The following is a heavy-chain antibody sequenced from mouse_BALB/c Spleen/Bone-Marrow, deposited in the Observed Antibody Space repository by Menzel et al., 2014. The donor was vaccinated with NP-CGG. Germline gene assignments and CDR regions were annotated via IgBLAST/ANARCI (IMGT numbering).Heavy chain of an antibody. CDR3: AREIYCGNYAWFAY. J-gene: IGHJ3*01. V-gene: IGHV2-9*02. CDR2: IWAGGST. D-gene: IGHD2-1*01. Sequence: QVHVKQSGPGLVAPSQSLSITCSVSGFSLXSYGVHWVRQPPGKGLEWLGVIWAGGSTNYNSALMSRLSISKDNSKSQVFLKMNSLQTDDTAMYYCAREIYCGNYAWFAYWGQGTLVTVSA. CDR1: GFSLXSYG.